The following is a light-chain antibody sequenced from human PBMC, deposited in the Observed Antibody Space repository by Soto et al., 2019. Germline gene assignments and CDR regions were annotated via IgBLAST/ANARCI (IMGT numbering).Light chain of an antibody. Sequence: SYELTKPPSVSVSPGQTASITCSGDKLGDKYACWYQQKPGQSPVLVIYQDSKRPSGIPERFSGSNSGNTATLTISGTQAMDEADYYCQAWDSSIYVVFGGGTKLTVL. V-gene: IGLV3-1*01. CDR3: QAWDSSIYVV. J-gene: IGLJ2*01. CDR1: KLGDKY. CDR2: QDS.